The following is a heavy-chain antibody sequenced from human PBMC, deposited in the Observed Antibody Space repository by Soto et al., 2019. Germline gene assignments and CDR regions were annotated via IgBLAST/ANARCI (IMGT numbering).Heavy chain of an antibody. CDR1: GGTFSSYA. D-gene: IGHD3-3*01. CDR2: IIPIFGTA. CDR3: ARALPILAYYDFWSGSYGMDV. V-gene: IGHV1-69*12. J-gene: IGHJ6*02. Sequence: QVQLVQSGAEVKKPGSSVKVSCKASGGTFSSYAISWVRQAPGQGLEWMGGIIPIFGTANYAQKFQGRVTITADESTSTAYMELSSLRSEDTAVYYFARALPILAYYDFWSGSYGMDVWGQGTTVTVSS.